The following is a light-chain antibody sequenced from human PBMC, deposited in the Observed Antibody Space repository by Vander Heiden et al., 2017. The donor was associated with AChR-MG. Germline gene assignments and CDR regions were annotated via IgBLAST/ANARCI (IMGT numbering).Light chain of an antibody. J-gene: IGLJ2*01. CDR3: QAWDTNTVV. CDR2: QDR. CDR1: NMGQQH. Sequence: SYELTQPPSVSVSPGQTATIACSGHNMGQQHVCWYPHHPGHPPVLVLSQDRMRPAWIPERFSGSNSGNTATLTISGTQAMDEGDYYCQAWDTNTVVFGGGTKLTVL. V-gene: IGLV3-1*01.